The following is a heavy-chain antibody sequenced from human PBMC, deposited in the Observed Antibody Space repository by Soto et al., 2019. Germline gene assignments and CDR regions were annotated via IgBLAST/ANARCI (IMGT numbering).Heavy chain of an antibody. CDR2: IYYSGST. J-gene: IGHJ5*02. CDR3: ARAQAYDYVWGSYSPFEP. V-gene: IGHV4-31*03. CDR1: SATITSAGYS. Sequence: SETLALTCTVSSATITSAGYSGTLIRQHPGKGLEWIGYIYYSGSTYYNPSLKSRVTISVDTSKNQFSLKLSSVTAADTAVYYCARAQAYDYVWGSYSPFEPWGQGTLVTVSS. D-gene: IGHD3-16*01.